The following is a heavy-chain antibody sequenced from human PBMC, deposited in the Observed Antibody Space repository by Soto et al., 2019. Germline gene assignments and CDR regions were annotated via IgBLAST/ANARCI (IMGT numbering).Heavy chain of an antibody. CDR3: AREGIAVAGVDY. J-gene: IGHJ4*02. Sequence: SETLSLTCTVSGASIRSTYWSWIRQSPGKGLEWIGYIYYSGSTNYNPSLKGRVTISVDTSKNQFSLKLSSVTAADTAVYYCAREGIAVAGVDYWGQGTLVTVSS. CDR1: GASIRSTY. V-gene: IGHV4-59*01. CDR2: IYYSGST. D-gene: IGHD6-19*01.